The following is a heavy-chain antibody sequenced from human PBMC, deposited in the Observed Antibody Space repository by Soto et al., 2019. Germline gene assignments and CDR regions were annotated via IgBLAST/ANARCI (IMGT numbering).Heavy chain of an antibody. V-gene: IGHV3-49*03. CDR2: ITNKAYGAST. J-gene: IGHJ4*02. CDR3: SRDKRGCSGGSCYSFDY. D-gene: IGHD2-15*01. CDR1: GFTFGDYA. Sequence: GGSLRLSCKASGFTFGDYAMVWFRQAPGKGLEWLGFITNKAYGASTEYAASVRGRFTISRDDSESIAYLQMNSLRTEDTAIYYCSRDKRGCSGGSCYSFDYWGQGTLVTVSS.